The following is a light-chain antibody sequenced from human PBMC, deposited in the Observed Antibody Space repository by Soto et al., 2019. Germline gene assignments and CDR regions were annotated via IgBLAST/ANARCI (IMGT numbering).Light chain of an antibody. J-gene: IGKJ4*01. V-gene: IGKV3-11*01. Sequence: EIGLTQSPGTLSLVPGERATLSCRASQSVSSNLAWYQQKPGQAPRLLIYDASNRATGIPARFSGSGSGTDFTLTISSLEPEDFAVYYCQQRSNWLFGGGTKVDIK. CDR2: DAS. CDR1: QSVSSN. CDR3: QQRSNWL.